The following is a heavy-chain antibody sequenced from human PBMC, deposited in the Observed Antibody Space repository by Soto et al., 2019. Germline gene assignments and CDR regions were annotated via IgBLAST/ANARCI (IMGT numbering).Heavy chain of an antibody. CDR3: AREVATDGTFREDVFDI. D-gene: IGHD1-7*01. J-gene: IGHJ3*02. CDR2: IIPIFSTT. CDR1: GGTFSNHA. V-gene: IGHV1-69*12. Sequence: QVHLVQSGAEVKKPGSSVKVSCKAPGGTFSNHAINWVRQAPGQGLEWMGRIIPIFSTTNHAQKFQGRVTMTADEATITAYFELSSLKQDDTAVYYCAREVATDGTFREDVFDIWGQGTLVTVSS.